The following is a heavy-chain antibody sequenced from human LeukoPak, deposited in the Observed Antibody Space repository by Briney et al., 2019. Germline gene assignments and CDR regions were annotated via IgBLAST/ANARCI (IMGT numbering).Heavy chain of an antibody. CDR2: IDTDETT. J-gene: IGHJ4*02. CDR1: GFAFSNYW. D-gene: IGHD1-26*01. Sequence: PGGSLRLSCAASGFAFSNYWMHWARQTPGKGLVWVSRIDTDETTGFADSVKGRFTISRDNAKSTLYLQMDSLRAEDTAVYYCARGAGIVGSTTPFDYWGQGALVTVSS. CDR3: ARGAGIVGSTTPFDY. V-gene: IGHV3-74*01.